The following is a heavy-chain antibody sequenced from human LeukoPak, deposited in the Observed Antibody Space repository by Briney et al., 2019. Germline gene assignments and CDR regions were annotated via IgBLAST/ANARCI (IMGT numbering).Heavy chain of an antibody. CDR2: ISGSGGRT. D-gene: IGHD3-3*01. V-gene: IGHV3-23*01. CDR1: GFTFSSNA. J-gene: IGHJ5*02. Sequence: GGSPRLSCAASGFTFSSNAMSWVRQAPGKGLEWVSAISGSGGRTHYADSAKGRFTISRDNSKNTLYLQMNSLRAEDTAVYYCAKDQYYDFWSGYSNWFDPWGQGTLVTVSS. CDR3: AKDQYYDFWSGYSNWFDP.